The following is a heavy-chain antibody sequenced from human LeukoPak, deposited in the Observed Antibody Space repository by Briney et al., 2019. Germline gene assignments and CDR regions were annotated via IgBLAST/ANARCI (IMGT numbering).Heavy chain of an antibody. CDR2: ISYDGINK. V-gene: IGHV3-30-3*01. CDR1: GFTFSDYA. Sequence: GGSLRLSCAASGFTFSDYAMHWVRQAPGKGLEWVAVISYDGINKYYADSVKGRFTISRDNSKNTLYLQMNSLRAEDTAVYYCARVLNYYDKDYWGQGTLVTVSS. J-gene: IGHJ4*02. CDR3: ARVLNYYDKDY. D-gene: IGHD3-22*01.